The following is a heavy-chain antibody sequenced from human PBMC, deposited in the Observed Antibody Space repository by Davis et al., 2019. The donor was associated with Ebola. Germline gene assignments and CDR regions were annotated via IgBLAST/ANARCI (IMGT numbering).Heavy chain of an antibody. Sequence: SEILSLTCTVSGGSVSSGSYYWSWIRQPPEKGLEWVGYIYYSGSTNCNPSLKSRVTISVDTSKNQFSLKLSSVTAADTAVYYCARVEMATIEGFDYWGQGTLVTVSS. CDR3: ARVEMATIEGFDY. CDR2: IYYSGST. CDR1: GGSVSSGSYY. V-gene: IGHV4-61*01. D-gene: IGHD5-24*01. J-gene: IGHJ4*02.